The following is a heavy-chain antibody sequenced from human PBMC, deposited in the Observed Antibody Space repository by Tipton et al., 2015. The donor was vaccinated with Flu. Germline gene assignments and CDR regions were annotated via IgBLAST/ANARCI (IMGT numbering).Heavy chain of an antibody. J-gene: IGHJ4*02. CDR3: ARLSYYDVDLKNFYFED. V-gene: IGHV4-39*01. D-gene: IGHD3-10*02. Sequence: GLVKPSETLSLTCTVSSGSIRSTNYFCAWIRQPPGKGLELIGSVYPSGTTYYNPSLKSRVTISVDTSKNQFSLKLNSVTAADTAVYYCARLSYYDVDLKNFYFEDWGQGTPVTVSS. CDR2: VYPSGTT. CDR1: SGSIRSTNYF.